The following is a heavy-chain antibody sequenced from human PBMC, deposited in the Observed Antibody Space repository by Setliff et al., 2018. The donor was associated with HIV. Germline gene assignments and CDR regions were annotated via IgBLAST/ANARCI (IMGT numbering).Heavy chain of an antibody. D-gene: IGHD6-13*01. Sequence: ASVKVSCKTSGYTFTNYYVHWVRQAPGQGLEWMGIINPSGGSTIYAQKFQDRVTMTRDTSTSTVSMDLSSLRSDDTAVYYCVRGDHSSPIITYYLDYWGQGTLVTVSS. CDR3: VRGDHSSPIITYYLDY. CDR2: INPSGGST. CDR1: GYTFTNYY. V-gene: IGHV1-46*01. J-gene: IGHJ4*02.